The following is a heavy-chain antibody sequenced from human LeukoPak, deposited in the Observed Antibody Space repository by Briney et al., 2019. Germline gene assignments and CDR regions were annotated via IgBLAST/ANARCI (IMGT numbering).Heavy chain of an antibody. D-gene: IGHD3-22*01. CDR1: GFTFSSYG. V-gene: IGHV3-33*01. J-gene: IGHJ4*02. CDR3: ARAYYDSSGYSYFDY. Sequence: GGSLRLSCAASGFTFSSYGMPWVRQAPGKGLEWVAVIWYDGSNKYYADSVKGRFTISRDNSKNTLYLQMNSLRAEDTAVYYCARAYYDSSGYSYFDYWGQGTLVTVSS. CDR2: IWYDGSNK.